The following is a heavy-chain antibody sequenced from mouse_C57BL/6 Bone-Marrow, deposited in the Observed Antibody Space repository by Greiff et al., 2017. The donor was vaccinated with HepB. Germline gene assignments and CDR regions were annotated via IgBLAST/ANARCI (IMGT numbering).Heavy chain of an antibody. CDR3: ARLELLRYGWYFDV. CDR2: IYPGDGDT. D-gene: IGHD1-1*01. Sequence: VQLQQSGPELVKPGASVKISCKASGYAFSSSWINWVKQRPGKGLEWIGRIYPGDGDTNYNGKFKGKATLTADKSSSTAYMQLSSLTSEDSAVYFCARLELLRYGWYFDVWGTGTTVTVSS. J-gene: IGHJ1*03. V-gene: IGHV1-82*01. CDR1: GYAFSSSW.